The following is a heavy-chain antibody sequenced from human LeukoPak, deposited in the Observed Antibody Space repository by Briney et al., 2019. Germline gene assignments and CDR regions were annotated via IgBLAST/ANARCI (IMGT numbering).Heavy chain of an antibody. CDR2: ISERGNTI. CDR3: AREPTDDEVGLTHDGFDC. J-gene: IGHJ4*02. D-gene: IGHD1-26*01. CDR1: GFTFSDYY. V-gene: IGHV3-11*01. Sequence: GGSLRLSCTASGFTFSDYYMTWIRQAPGQGLEWVSYISERGNTIYYADSVKGRFTMSRDSSKNSLYLQMNSLRAEDTAVYYCAREPTDDEVGLTHDGFDCWGQGILVTVSS.